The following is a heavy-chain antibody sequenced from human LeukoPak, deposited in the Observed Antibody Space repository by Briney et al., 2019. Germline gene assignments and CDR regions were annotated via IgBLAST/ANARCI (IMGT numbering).Heavy chain of an antibody. V-gene: IGHV4-39*01. CDR2: VYYVGNA. Sequence: KASETLSLTCTVSGGSIRTSRPYWGWIRQSPGKGLEWIGSVYYVGNAYYRPSLLSRATISIDTSKTHISLRLSSVTAADTAVYFCARQGVIISYFDYWGQGALVTVSS. CDR3: ARQGVIISYFDY. CDR1: GGSIRTSRPY. D-gene: IGHD3-10*01. J-gene: IGHJ4*02.